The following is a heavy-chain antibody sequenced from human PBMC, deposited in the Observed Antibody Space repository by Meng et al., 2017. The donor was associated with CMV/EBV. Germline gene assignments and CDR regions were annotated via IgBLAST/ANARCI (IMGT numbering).Heavy chain of an antibody. V-gene: IGHV1-2*02. CDR3: VRSSGWSLFDY. J-gene: IGHJ4*02. D-gene: IGHD6-19*01. CDR1: GITFSDYY. CDR2: VNSNNDAT. Sequence: QGQPGQSGEEMKKPGDSVKDSCTTSGITFSDYYIHWVRQAPGQGLEWMGWVNSNNDATNYARKFQGRVSMTRDTSISTAHMELSRLMSDDTAVYYCVRSSGWSLFDYWGQGTLVTVSS.